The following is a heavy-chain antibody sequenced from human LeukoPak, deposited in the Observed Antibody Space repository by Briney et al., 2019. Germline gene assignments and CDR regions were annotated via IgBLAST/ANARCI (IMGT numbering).Heavy chain of an antibody. Sequence: SETLSLTCTVSGGSINTYYWSWIRQPPGKGLEWIGYLYNSGTTNYNPSLKSRVSISGDTSKNQFSLKLISVTAADTAVYYCAGRGVKTTRFDYWGQGILVTVSS. CDR1: GGSINTYY. J-gene: IGHJ4*02. CDR2: LYNSGTT. CDR3: AGRGVKTTRFDY. V-gene: IGHV4-59*01. D-gene: IGHD1-1*01.